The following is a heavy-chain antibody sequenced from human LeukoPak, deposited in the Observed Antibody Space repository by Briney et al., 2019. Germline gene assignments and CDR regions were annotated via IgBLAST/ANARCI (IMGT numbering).Heavy chain of an antibody. CDR3: ARGGVNTMLRGVIRYYYMDV. J-gene: IGHJ6*03. CDR1: GFTFSSYS. CDR2: ISSSSSNI. Sequence: GGSLRLSCAASGFTFSSYSMNWVRQAPGKGLEWVSFISSSSSNIYYADSVKGRFTISRDNAKNSLYLQMNSLRGEDTAVYYCARGGVNTMLRGVIRYYYMDVWGKGTTVTISS. V-gene: IGHV3-48*01. D-gene: IGHD3-10*01.